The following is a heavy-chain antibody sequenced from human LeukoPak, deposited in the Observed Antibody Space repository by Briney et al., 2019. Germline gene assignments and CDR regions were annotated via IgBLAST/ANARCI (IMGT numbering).Heavy chain of an antibody. CDR3: ARAYREIDY. J-gene: IGHJ4*02. Sequence: SETLSLTCTVSGGSISSGSYYWSWIRQPAGKGLEWIGRIYTSGSTNYNPSLKSRVTISVDTSKNQFSLKLSSVTAADTAVYYCARAYREIDYWGQGTLVTVSS. D-gene: IGHD4-11*01. V-gene: IGHV4-61*02. CDR1: GGSISSGSYY. CDR2: IYTSGST.